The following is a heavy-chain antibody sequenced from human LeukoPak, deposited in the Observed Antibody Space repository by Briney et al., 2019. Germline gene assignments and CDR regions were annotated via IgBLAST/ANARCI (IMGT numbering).Heavy chain of an antibody. V-gene: IGHV3-30*02. CDR1: GFIFSSYG. D-gene: IGHD1-26*01. CDR3: VKANIVGAFDP. CDR2: IQYDGNRK. J-gene: IGHJ5*02. Sequence: GGSLRLSCVASGFIFSSYGMHWVRQAPGKGLEWVTFIQYDGNRKYYAGSVKGRFTISRDNSKNTLYLQMNSLRAEDTAVYYCVKANIVGAFDPWGQGTLVTVSS.